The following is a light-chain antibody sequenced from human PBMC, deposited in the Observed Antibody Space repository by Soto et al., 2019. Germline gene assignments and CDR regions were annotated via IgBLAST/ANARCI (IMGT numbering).Light chain of an antibody. J-gene: IGLJ1*01. CDR1: STDVGGDNH. Sequence: QSALAQPASVSGSPGQSITIPCTGTSTDVGGDNHVSWYQQYPGKAPKLIIYDVSSRPSGVSDRFSGSKSGNTASLTISGLQAEDEADYYCNSYTSATTLRGVFGVGTKVTVL. CDR2: DVS. CDR3: NSYTSATTLRGV. V-gene: IGLV2-14*03.